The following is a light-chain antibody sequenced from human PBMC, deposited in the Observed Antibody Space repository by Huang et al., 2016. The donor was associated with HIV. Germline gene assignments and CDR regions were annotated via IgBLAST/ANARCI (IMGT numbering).Light chain of an antibody. J-gene: IGKJ1*01. CDR3: QHYDSLPPWT. CDR2: DAS. Sequence: DIQMTQSPSSLSASIGDRVTITCQASQDIGKDLNWYQQKSGQAPKLLIFDASNLQTGVSTRFSGSGSGTDFTFTINTLQPEDIATYYCQHYDSLPPWTFGQGTRVQI. V-gene: IGKV1-33*01. CDR1: QDIGKD.